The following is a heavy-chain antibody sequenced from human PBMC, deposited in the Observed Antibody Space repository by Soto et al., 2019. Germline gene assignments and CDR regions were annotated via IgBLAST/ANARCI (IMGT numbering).Heavy chain of an antibody. CDR3: AGGIAARPLGY. Sequence: SETLSLTCTVSGGSISTSSHYWGWIRQPPGKGLEWIGNIYSSGSTYYNPSLKSRVTISVDTSKNQFSLKLSSVTAADTAVFYCAGGIAARPLGYWGRGTLAT. CDR2: IYSSGST. J-gene: IGHJ4*02. V-gene: IGHV4-39*01. D-gene: IGHD6-6*01. CDR1: GGSISTSSHY.